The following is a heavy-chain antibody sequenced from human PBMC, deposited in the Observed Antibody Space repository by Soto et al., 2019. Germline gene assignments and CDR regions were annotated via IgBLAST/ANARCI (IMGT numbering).Heavy chain of an antibody. CDR1: GFTFSSYS. Sequence: EVQLVESGGGLVQPGGSLRLSCAASGFTFSSYSMNWVRQAPGKGLEWVSYISSSSSTIYYADSVKGRFTISRDNAKNSLYLQMNSLRDQDTAVYYCATTQDYEAYYYYGMDVWVQGTTVPVS. D-gene: IGHD4-17*01. J-gene: IGHJ6*02. CDR3: ATTQDYEAYYYYGMDV. CDR2: ISSSSSTI. V-gene: IGHV3-48*02.